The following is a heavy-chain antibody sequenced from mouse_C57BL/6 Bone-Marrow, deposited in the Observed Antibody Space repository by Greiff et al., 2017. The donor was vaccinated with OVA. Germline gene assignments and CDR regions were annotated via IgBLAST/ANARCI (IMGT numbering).Heavy chain of an antibody. CDR2: IRLKSDNYAT. CDR1: GFTFSNYW. V-gene: IGHV6-3*01. J-gene: IGHJ2*01. D-gene: IGHD2-1*01. Sequence: EVKLVESGGGLVQPGGSMKLSCVASGFTFSNYWMNWVRQSPEKGLEWVAQIRLKSDNYATHYAESVKGRFTISRDDSKSSVYLQMINLRAEDTGIYYCTGGSTMDYFDYWGQGTTLTVSS. CDR3: TGGSTMDYFDY.